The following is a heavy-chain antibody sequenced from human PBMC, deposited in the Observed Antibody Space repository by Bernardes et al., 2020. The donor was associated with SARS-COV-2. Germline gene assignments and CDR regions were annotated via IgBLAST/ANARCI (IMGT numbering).Heavy chain of an antibody. J-gene: IGHJ4*02. D-gene: IGHD1-7*01. CDR1: GFTFSSSA. V-gene: IGHV3-23*01. CDR3: AKPLYNWNYYPYDS. CDR2: ISGSGGNT. Sequence: SLFPSCAASGFTFSSSAMSWVRQAPGPGLAWVSDISGSGGNTYYADSAKGRFTISRDNSKDTLYLQMNRLRAEDTALYYCAKPLYNWNYYPYDSWGQGTLVSVSS.